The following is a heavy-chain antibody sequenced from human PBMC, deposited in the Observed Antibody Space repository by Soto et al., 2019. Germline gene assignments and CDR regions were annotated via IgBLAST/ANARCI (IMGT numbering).Heavy chain of an antibody. J-gene: IGHJ6*02. CDR1: GYTFTAYY. V-gene: IGHV1-2*02. CDR3: ARAGIAAAGSGEYAMDV. CDR2: INHKSGDA. D-gene: IGHD6-13*01. Sequence: QVQLVQSGAEVKKPGASVKVSCKASGYTFTAYYIHWVRQAPGQGLEWMGWINHKSGDAKYAQKFQGRVTMTCDTSISTVYMDLSSLRSDDSAVHYCARAGIAAAGSGEYAMDVWGQGTTVTVSS.